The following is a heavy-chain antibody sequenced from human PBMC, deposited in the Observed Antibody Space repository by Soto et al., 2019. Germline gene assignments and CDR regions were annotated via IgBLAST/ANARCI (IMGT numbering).Heavy chain of an antibody. CDR3: ARSSSSSYCTGGIESKNWFDP. J-gene: IGHJ5*02. V-gene: IGHV4-39*01. Sequence: SETLSLTCTVSGGSISSSSYYWGWIRQPPGKGLEWIGSIYYSGSTYYNPSLKSRVTISVDTSKNQFSLKLSSVTAADTAVYYCARSSSSSYCTGGIESKNWFDPWRQGTLVTVSS. CDR2: IYYSGST. D-gene: IGHD6-13*01. CDR1: GGSISSSSYY.